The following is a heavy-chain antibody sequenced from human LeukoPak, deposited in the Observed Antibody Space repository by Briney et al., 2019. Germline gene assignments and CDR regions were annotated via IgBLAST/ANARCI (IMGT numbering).Heavy chain of an antibody. D-gene: IGHD2-15*01. J-gene: IGHJ4*02. CDR3: ARGGGGWYFDY. V-gene: IGHV4-59*08. CDR2: IYYTGST. Sequence: SEILSLTCTVSGGSINSYYWSCIRQPPGKGLEWIGYIYYTGSTNYNPSLKSRVTISVDTSKSQFSLNLKSVTAADTAVYYCARGGGGWYFDYWGQGTLVTVSS. CDR1: GGSINSYY.